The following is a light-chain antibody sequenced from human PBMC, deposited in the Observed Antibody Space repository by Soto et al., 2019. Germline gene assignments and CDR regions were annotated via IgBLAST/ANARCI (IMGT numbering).Light chain of an antibody. V-gene: IGLV1-40*01. J-gene: IGLJ2*01. Sequence: QAVVTQPNSVSGAPGQRVTISCTGSSSNIGAGYDVHWYQQLPGTAPKLLIYGNSNRPSGVPDRFSGSKSGTSASLAITGLQAEDEADYYCQSYDSSLSGLFGGGTKVTVL. CDR2: GNS. CDR1: SSNIGAGYD. CDR3: QSYDSSLSGL.